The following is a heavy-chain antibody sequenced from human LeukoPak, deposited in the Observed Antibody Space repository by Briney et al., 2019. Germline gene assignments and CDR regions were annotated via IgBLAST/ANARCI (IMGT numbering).Heavy chain of an antibody. CDR2: IYTSGST. D-gene: IGHD2-2*01. J-gene: IGHJ5*02. V-gene: IGHV4-4*07. CDR3: ARRGYCSSTSCYRWIWFDP. Sequence: SETLSLTCTVSGGSISSYYWSWIRQPAGKGLEWIGRIYTSGSTNYNPSLKSRVTMSVDTSKNQFSLKLSSVTAADTAVYYCARRGYCSSTSCYRWIWFDPWGQGTLVTVSS. CDR1: GGSISSYY.